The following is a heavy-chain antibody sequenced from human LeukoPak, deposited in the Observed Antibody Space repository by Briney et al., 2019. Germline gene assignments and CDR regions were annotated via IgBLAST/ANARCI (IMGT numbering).Heavy chain of an antibody. CDR2: VYTSGAT. J-gene: IGHJ4*02. V-gene: IGHV4-4*07. CDR1: GGSVISHY. D-gene: IGHD1-26*01. CDR3: ARDLYPYSGSPGVYY. Sequence: SETLSLTCTVSGGSVISHYWSWIRQPAGKGLEWIGRVYTSGATNYNPSLKSRVTMSLETSKNQFSLKLNSVTAADTAVYYCARDLYPYSGSPGVYYWGQGTLVTVSS.